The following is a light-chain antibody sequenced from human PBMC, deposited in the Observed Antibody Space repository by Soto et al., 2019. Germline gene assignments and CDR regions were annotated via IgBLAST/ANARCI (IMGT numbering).Light chain of an antibody. Sequence: QSVLTQPPSASGTPGQRVTISCSGSSSNIGSNYVYWYQQLPGTAPKLLNYRNNQRPSGVPDRFSGSKSGTSASLAISGLRSEDEADYYCAAWDGSLSGLVFGGGTKLTVL. CDR1: SSNIGSNY. J-gene: IGLJ3*02. V-gene: IGLV1-47*01. CDR2: RNN. CDR3: AAWDGSLSGLV.